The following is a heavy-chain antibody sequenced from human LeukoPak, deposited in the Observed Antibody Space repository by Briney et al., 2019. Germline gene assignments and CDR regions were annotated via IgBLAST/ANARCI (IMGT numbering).Heavy chain of an antibody. D-gene: IGHD3-22*01. CDR3: AKSSMIVEDLDY. V-gene: IGHV3-33*06. CDR1: GFTFSSYG. J-gene: IGHJ4*02. Sequence: GGSLRLSCAASGFTFSSYGMHWVRQAPGKGLEWVAVIWYDGSNKYYADSVKGRFTISRDNSKNTLYLQMNSLRAEDTAVYYCAKSSMIVEDLDYWGQGTLVTVSS. CDR2: IWYDGSNK.